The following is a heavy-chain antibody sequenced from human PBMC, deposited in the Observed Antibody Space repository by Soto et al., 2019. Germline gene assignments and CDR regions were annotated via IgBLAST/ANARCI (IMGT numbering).Heavy chain of an antibody. CDR1: GYTFTSYG. Sequence: ASVKVSCKASGYTFTSYGISWVRQAPGQGLEWMGWISAYNGNTNYAQKLQGRVTMTTDTSTSTAYMELRSLRSDDTAVYYCARDRYYDSSGYRYYYGMDVWGQGTTVTVSS. CDR2: ISAYNGNT. J-gene: IGHJ6*02. V-gene: IGHV1-18*01. CDR3: ARDRYYDSSGYRYYYGMDV. D-gene: IGHD3-22*01.